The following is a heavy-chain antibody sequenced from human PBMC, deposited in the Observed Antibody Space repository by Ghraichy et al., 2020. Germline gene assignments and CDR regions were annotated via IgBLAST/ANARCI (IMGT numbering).Heavy chain of an antibody. D-gene: IGHD6-19*01. J-gene: IGHJ5*02. Sequence: SETLSLTCAVYGGSFSGYYWSWIRQPPGKGLEWIGEINHSGSTNYNPSLKSRVTISVDTSKNQFSLKLSSVTAADTAVYYCARHARNRSGWYLNWFDPWGQGTLVTVSS. V-gene: IGHV4-34*01. CDR3: ARHARNRSGWYLNWFDP. CDR1: GGSFSGYY. CDR2: INHSGST.